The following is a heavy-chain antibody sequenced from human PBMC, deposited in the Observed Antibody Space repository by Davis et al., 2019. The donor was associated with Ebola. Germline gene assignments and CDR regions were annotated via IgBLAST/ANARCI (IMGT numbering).Heavy chain of an antibody. Sequence: GESLKISCAASGFTFSSYWMSWVRQAPGKGLEWVAVISYDGSNKYYADSVKGRFTISRDTSKNTLYLQMNSLRAEDTGVYYCAGDLGYCTDGSCYYYHYGMDHWGQGTTVTVSS. J-gene: IGHJ6*02. V-gene: IGHV3-30*03. CDR1: GFTFSSYW. CDR2: ISYDGSNK. CDR3: AGDLGYCTDGSCYYYHYGMDH. D-gene: IGHD2-15*01.